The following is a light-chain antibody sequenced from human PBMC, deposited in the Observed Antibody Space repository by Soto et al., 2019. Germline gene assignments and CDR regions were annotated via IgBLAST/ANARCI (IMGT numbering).Light chain of an antibody. Sequence: ESVWTQSPGTLSLSPGERATLSCRASQRVSSNFLAWYQQKPGQAPRLLIYGASDRATGIPDRFSGSGSGTDFTLTISGLEPEAFAVYYCPQWGSFPRSFGQGTKVEIK. CDR1: QRVSSNF. V-gene: IGKV3-20*01. CDR3: PQWGSFPRS. J-gene: IGKJ1*01. CDR2: GAS.